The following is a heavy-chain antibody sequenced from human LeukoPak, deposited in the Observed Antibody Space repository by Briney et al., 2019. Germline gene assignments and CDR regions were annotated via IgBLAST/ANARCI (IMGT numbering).Heavy chain of an antibody. Sequence: PGGSLRLSCAASGFTFSAYRMNWVRQAPGKGLEWVSSISTGSSYIYYADSVKGRFTISRENAKNSLYLQMNSLRAEDTAVYYCARDSTPYDSSGYCYDYWGQGTLVTVSS. D-gene: IGHD3-22*01. J-gene: IGHJ4*02. V-gene: IGHV3-21*01. CDR1: GFTFSAYR. CDR3: ARDSTPYDSSGYCYDY. CDR2: ISTGSSYI.